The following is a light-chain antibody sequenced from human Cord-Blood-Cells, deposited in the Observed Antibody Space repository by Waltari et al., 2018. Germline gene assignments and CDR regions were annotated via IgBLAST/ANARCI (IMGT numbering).Light chain of an antibody. Sequence: QSALTQPASVSGSPGQSITISCTGTRSDVGGYNYVSWYQQHPGKAPKLIIYDVSNRPSGVSNRFSGSKSGNTASLTISGLQAEDEADYYCSSYTSSSTQVFGGGTKLTVL. CDR3: SSYTSSSTQV. CDR1: RSDVGGYNY. V-gene: IGLV2-14*01. CDR2: DVS. J-gene: IGLJ2*01.